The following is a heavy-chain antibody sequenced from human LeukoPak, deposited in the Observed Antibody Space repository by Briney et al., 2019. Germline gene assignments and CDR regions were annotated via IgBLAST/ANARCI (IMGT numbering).Heavy chain of an antibody. D-gene: IGHD6-6*01. J-gene: IGHJ3*02. V-gene: IGHV3-74*01. CDR1: GFTFSSHW. CDR3: ARGRYSSSSGDHDAFDI. CDR2: INSDESTT. Sequence: PGGSMRLSCAASGFTFSSHWMHWVRQAPGKWLVWVSRINSDESTTNYADSVKGRFTISRDNAKNTLYLQMNSLRAEDTAVYYCARGRYSSSSGDHDAFDIWGQGTMVTVSS.